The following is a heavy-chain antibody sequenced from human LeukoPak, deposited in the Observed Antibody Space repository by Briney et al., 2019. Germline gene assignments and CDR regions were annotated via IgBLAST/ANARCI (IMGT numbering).Heavy chain of an antibody. D-gene: IGHD2/OR15-2a*01. CDR3: ARGYVLLDY. V-gene: IGHV3-64*01. CDR1: GFTFNSYW. CDR2: ITTNGGST. J-gene: IGHJ4*02. Sequence: GGSLRLSCAASGFTFNSYWMSRVRQAPGKGLEYVSAITTNGGSTYYANSVKGRFTISRDNSKNTLYLQMGSLRAEDMAVYYCARGYVLLDYWGQGTLVAVSS.